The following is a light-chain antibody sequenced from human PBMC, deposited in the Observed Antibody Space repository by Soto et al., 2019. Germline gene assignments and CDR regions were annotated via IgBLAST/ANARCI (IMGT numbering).Light chain of an antibody. CDR3: QQYGSSPLT. CDR1: QSVSSSY. J-gene: IGKJ3*01. Sequence: EIVLTQSPGTLSLSPGERATLSCRASQSVSSSYLAWYQQKPGQAPRLLIYGASSRATGIPDRFSGSGSGTDSTLTISRPVTEHLAVYYCQQYGSSPLTFGRGTNVYVK. V-gene: IGKV3-20*01. CDR2: GAS.